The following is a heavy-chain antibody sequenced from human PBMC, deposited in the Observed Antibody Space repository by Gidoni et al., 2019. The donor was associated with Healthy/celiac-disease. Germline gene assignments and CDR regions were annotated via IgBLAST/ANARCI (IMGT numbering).Heavy chain of an antibody. CDR1: GFTFSSYS. CDR3: AREGRIAVAGTDYYGMDV. D-gene: IGHD6-19*01. J-gene: IGHJ6*02. V-gene: IGHV3-21*01. Sequence: EVQLVESGGGLVKPGGSLRLSCAASGFTFSSYSMNWVRQASGQGREWVSSISISSSYIDYADSVKGRFTISRDNAKNSLYLQMNSLRAEDTAVYYCAREGRIAVAGTDYYGMDVWGQGTTVTVSS. CDR2: ISISSSYI.